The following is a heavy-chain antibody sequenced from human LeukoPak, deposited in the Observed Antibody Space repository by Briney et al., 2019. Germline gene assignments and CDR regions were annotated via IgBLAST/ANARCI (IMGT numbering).Heavy chain of an antibody. Sequence: ASVKVSCKASGYTFTNYGITWVRQAPGQGLEWMGWINTENGNTNYAERLRGRVTMTTDTPTRTAYMELRGLRSEDTAIYYCARNSHGYGSGWQQFNFDYWGQGTLVTVS. J-gene: IGHJ4*02. CDR3: ARNSHGYGSGWQQFNFDY. D-gene: IGHD6-19*01. CDR2: INTENGNT. V-gene: IGHV1-18*01. CDR1: GYTFTNYG.